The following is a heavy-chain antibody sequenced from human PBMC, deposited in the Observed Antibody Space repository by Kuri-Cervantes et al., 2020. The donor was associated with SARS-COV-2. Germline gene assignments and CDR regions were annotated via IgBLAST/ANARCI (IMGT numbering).Heavy chain of an antibody. D-gene: IGHD3-10*01. J-gene: IGHJ3*02. V-gene: IGHV3-48*02. CDR1: GFTFSSYA. CDR2: ISSSSSTI. CDR3: ARGSGILLWFREAPHAFDI. Sequence: GGSLRLSCAASGFTFSSYAMSWVRQAPGKGLEWVSYISSSSSTIYYADSVKGRFTISRDNAKNSLYLQMNSLRDEDTAVYYCARGSGILLWFREAPHAFDIWGQGTMVTVSS.